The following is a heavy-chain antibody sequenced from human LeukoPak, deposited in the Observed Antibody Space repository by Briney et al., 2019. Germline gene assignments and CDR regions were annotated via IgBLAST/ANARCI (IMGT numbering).Heavy chain of an antibody. CDR2: ISYDGSNK. V-gene: IGHV3-30*03. CDR1: GFTFSSYG. Sequence: PGRSLRLSCAASGFTFSSYGMHWVRQAPGKGLECVAVISYDGSNKYYADSVKGRFTISRDNSKNTLYLQMNSLRAEDTAVYYCASSLPRYSSSWYLFNYWGQGTLVTVSS. CDR3: ASSLPRYSSSWYLFNY. D-gene: IGHD6-13*01. J-gene: IGHJ4*02.